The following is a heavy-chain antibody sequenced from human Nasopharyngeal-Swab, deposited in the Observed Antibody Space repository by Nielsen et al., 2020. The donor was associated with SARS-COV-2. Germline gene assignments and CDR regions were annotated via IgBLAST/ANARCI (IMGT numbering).Heavy chain of an antibody. CDR3: AREGLGNDFDY. CDR2: IYSGGST. J-gene: IGHJ4*02. CDR1: GFTVSTNY. V-gene: IGHV3-53*01. D-gene: IGHD5-12*01. Sequence: GGSLRLSCAASGFTVSTNYMSWVSQTPGKGLEWASVIYSGGSTYYADSVKGRFTISRDNSKNTLYLQMNSLRAEDTAVYYCAREGLGNDFDYWGQGTLVTVSS.